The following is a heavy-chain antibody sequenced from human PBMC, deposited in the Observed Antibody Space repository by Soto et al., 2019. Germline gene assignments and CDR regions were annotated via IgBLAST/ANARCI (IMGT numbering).Heavy chain of an antibody. CDR2: INPYGSST. CDR1: GYTFTSHC. D-gene: IGHD6-13*01. V-gene: IGHV1-46*01. Sequence: QVQLVQSGAEVKKPGASVKVSCKASGYTFTSHCIHWVRQAPGQGLEWMAIINPYGSSTNYAQKSRGRVTLTLDTSTSTVYPEVSSLRSEDTAVYYCARDLAAARLWGQGTLVTVPS. CDR3: ARDLAAARL. J-gene: IGHJ4*02.